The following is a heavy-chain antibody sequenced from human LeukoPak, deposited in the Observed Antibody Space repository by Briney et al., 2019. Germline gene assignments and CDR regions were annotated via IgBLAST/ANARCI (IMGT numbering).Heavy chain of an antibody. CDR3: ARHGPGYSSGCADY. V-gene: IGHV4-59*08. D-gene: IGHD6-19*01. Sequence: PSETLSLTCAVYGGSFSGYYWSWIRQPPGKGLEWSGYIYYSGSTNYNPSLKSRVTISVDTSKNQFSLKLSSVTAADTAVYYCARHGPGYSSGCADYWGQGTLVTVSS. CDR1: GGSFSGYY. CDR2: IYYSGST. J-gene: IGHJ4*02.